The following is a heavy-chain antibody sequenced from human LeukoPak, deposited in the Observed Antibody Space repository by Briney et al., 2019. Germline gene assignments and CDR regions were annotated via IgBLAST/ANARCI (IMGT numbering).Heavy chain of an antibody. V-gene: IGHV3-30*02. CDR2: IRYDGSNK. CDR1: GFTFSSYG. Sequence: GGSLRLSCAASGFTFSSYGMHWVRQAPGKGLEWVAFIRYDGSNKYYADSVKGRFTISRDNSKNTLYLQMNNLRPEDTAVYYCAKGVYFFHNWGQSTLVTVST. J-gene: IGHJ4*02. CDR3: AKGVYFFHN.